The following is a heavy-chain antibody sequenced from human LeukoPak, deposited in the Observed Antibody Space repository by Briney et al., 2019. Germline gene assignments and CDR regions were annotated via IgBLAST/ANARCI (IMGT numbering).Heavy chain of an antibody. D-gene: IGHD6-13*01. CDR2: ISSSGSTI. CDR3: ARDNSSPPDY. Sequence: PGGSLRLSCKASGFTFSDYFMCWIRQAPGKGLEWVSYISSSGSTIYYADSVKGRFTISRDNAKKLLYLQMNSLRAEDTAVYYCARDNSSPPDYWGQGTLVTVSS. CDR1: GFTFSDYF. J-gene: IGHJ4*02. V-gene: IGHV3-11*01.